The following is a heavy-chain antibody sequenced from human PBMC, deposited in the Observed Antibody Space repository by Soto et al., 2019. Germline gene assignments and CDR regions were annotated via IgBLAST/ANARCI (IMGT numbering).Heavy chain of an antibody. V-gene: IGHV3-74*01. J-gene: IGHJ5*02. CDR1: VFTFSCYW. Sequence: GGSLRLSCAASVFTFSCYWMHWVRQVPGKGLVWVSRIKSDGSSTSYADSGKGRFTISRDNDKNTLYLQMDVLRAEDTDVYYCARSGWFDPWGQGTRVTVSS. CDR2: IKSDGSST. CDR3: ARSGWFDP.